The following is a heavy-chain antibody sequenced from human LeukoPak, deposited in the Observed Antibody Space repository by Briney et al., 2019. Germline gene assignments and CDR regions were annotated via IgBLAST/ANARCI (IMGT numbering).Heavy chain of an antibody. CDR3: CASKPDSDF. Sequence: GGSLRLSCAASGFTFSDYWMHWVRQVPGKGLVWVSRINSDGSSTTYANSVKGRFTISRDHAKNTLYLQMNSLRAEDTAVYYCCASKPDSDFWGQGTLVTVSS. J-gene: IGHJ1*01. CDR1: GFTFSDYW. D-gene: IGHD1-14*01. CDR2: INSDGSST. V-gene: IGHV3-74*01.